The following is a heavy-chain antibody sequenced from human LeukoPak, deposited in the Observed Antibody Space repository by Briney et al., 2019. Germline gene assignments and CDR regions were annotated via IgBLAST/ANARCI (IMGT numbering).Heavy chain of an antibody. D-gene: IGHD6-6*01. J-gene: IGHJ3*01. Sequence: GGSLRLSCVASGFTFSDYWIHWVRQAPGKGLVWVSRISSDGDTTNYADSVKGRFTISRDNAKNSLYLQINSLRAEDTAVYYCARSSYSSSSSVWGQGTMVTVSS. CDR1: GFTFSDYW. CDR3: ARSSYSSSSSV. V-gene: IGHV3-74*01. CDR2: ISSDGDTT.